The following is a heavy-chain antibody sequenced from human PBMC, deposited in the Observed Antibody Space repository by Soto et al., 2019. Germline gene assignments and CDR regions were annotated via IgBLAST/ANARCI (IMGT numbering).Heavy chain of an antibody. J-gene: IGHJ4*02. CDR2: IYYSGST. Sequence: QLQLQESGPGLVKPSETLSLTCTVSGGSISSSSYYWGWIRQPPGKGLEWIGSIYYSGSTYYNPSLKSRVTISVDTSKNQFSRKLSSVTAADTAVYYCARHNRSVIRFLEWLLKGEYFDYWGQGTLVTVSS. D-gene: IGHD3-3*01. CDR3: ARHNRSVIRFLEWLLKGEYFDY. CDR1: GGSISSSSYY. V-gene: IGHV4-39*01.